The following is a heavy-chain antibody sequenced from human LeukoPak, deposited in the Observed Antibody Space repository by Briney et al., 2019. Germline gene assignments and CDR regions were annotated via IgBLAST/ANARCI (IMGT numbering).Heavy chain of an antibody. CDR2: IYAGGGT. CDR1: GLTVSSSF. CDR3: AREPSDIALDV. J-gene: IGHJ6*02. D-gene: IGHD2-15*01. Sequence: GGSLRLSCAASGLTVSSSFMNWVRQAPGKGLEWVSVIYAGGGTSYADSVKGRFTISRDNSKNTLYLQMNSLRAEDTAVYYCAREPSDIALDVWGQGTTVTVSS. V-gene: IGHV3-53*01.